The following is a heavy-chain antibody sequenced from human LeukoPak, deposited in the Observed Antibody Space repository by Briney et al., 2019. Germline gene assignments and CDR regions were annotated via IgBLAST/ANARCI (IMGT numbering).Heavy chain of an antibody. CDR3: TRDEGDDYGDH. J-gene: IGHJ4*02. Sequence: GGSPRLSCAASGFTVSSNYMSWVRQAPGKGLEWVSVIYSGGSTYYADSVKGRFTISRDNSKNTLYLQMNSLKTEDTAVYYCTRDEGDDYGDHWGQGTLVTVSS. CDR1: GFTVSSNY. D-gene: IGHD3-16*01. CDR2: IYSGGST. V-gene: IGHV3-53*01.